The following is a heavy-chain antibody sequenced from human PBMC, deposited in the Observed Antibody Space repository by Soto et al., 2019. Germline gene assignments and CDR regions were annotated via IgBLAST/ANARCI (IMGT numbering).Heavy chain of an antibody. J-gene: IGHJ4*02. V-gene: IGHV5-51*01. D-gene: IGHD5-12*01. Sequence: GESLKISCKGSGYSFTSYWIGWVRQMPGKGLEWMGIIYPGDSDTRYSPSFQGHVTISADKSISTAYLQWSSLKASDTAMYYCARDVDIVATEYYFDYWGQGTLVTVSS. CDR3: ARDVDIVATEYYFDY. CDR2: IYPGDSDT. CDR1: GYSFTSYW.